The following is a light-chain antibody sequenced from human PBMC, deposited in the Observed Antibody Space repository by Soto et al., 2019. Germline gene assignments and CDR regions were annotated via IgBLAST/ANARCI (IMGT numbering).Light chain of an antibody. CDR2: EVS. Sequence: QSALTQPASVSGSPGQSIAISCTGTSSDVGGYKYVTWYQQNPGKAPKVLIYEVSNRFSGVSDRFSGTKSGNTASLTISGIQAEDEAEYFCSSYTRTNHYVFGSGPKVXVL. V-gene: IGLV2-14*01. CDR3: SSYTRTNHYV. J-gene: IGLJ1*01. CDR1: SSDVGGYKY.